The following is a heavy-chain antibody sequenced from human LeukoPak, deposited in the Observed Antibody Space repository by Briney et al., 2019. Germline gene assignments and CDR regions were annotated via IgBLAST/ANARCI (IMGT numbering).Heavy chain of an antibody. D-gene: IGHD1-26*01. V-gene: IGHV3-20*04. CDR3: ARGSGSYNYYFDY. Sequence: PGGSLRLSCAASGFIFDDYGMSWVRQAPGKGQEWVSGINWNGGSTGYADSVKGRFTISRDNAKNSLYLQMNSLRAEDTALYYCARGSGSYNYYFDYWGQGTLVTVSS. CDR2: INWNGGST. CDR1: GFIFDDYG. J-gene: IGHJ4*02.